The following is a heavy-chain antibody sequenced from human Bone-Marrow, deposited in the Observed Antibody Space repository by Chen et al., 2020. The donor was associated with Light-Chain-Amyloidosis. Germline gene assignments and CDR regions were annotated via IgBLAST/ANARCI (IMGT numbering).Heavy chain of an antibody. V-gene: IGHV3-23*01. CDR3: AKQYLVGG. Sequence: EVRRLESGGGLVQPGGSLRLSCAVSGFTFSHYAMNWVRQAPGKGLQWISSISETGANTDYEDSVKGRFTISRDNSNNMLYLQLTSLRAEDTAVYYCAKQYLVGGWGQGTLVTVSS. CDR1: GFTFSHYA. D-gene: IGHD6-13*01. J-gene: IGHJ4*02. CDR2: ISETGANT.